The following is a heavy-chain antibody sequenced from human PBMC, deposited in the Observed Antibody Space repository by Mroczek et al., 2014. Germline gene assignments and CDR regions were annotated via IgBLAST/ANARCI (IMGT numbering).Heavy chain of an antibody. CDR2: IYTRGTT. CDR3: ARTYRGALNALGP. Sequence: QVQLQGVRAQGLVKPSQTLALTCTVSGDSISSGSYYWNWIRQPAGKGLEWIGRIYTRGTTEYNPSLKSRVTMSVDTSKNQFSLKLSSVTAADTAVYYCARTYRGALNALGPWGRGTRVTVSS. CDR1: GDSISSGSYY. V-gene: IGHV4-61*02. J-gene: IGHJ1*01. D-gene: IGHD3-16*01.